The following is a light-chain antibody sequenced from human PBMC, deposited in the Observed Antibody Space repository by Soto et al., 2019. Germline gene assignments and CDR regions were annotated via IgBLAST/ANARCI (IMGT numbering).Light chain of an antibody. V-gene: IGKV3-11*01. CDR1: QDINTY. Sequence: EVVLTQSRATLSLSPGEKAILACWASQDINTYLGWYQQKPGQPPRLLIYDASNRASGIPARFSGRGSGTEFTLTINNLQSEDFAVYYCQQYRNWPRTFGQGTKVDI. CDR2: DAS. CDR3: QQYRNWPRT. J-gene: IGKJ1*01.